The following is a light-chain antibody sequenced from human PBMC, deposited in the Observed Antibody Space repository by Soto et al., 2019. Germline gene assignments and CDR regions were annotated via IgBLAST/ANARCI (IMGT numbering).Light chain of an antibody. J-gene: IGLJ1*01. V-gene: IGLV1-40*01. CDR3: QSYDNSLGGSYV. Sequence: QSALTPPPSVSGAPGQRVTISCTGSSSNIGAGYDVHWYQQLPGTAPKLLIYGTSNRPSGVPDRFSGSKSGTSASLAITGLQAEDEADYYCQSYDNSLGGSYVFGIGTRSPS. CDR1: SSNIGAGYD. CDR2: GTS.